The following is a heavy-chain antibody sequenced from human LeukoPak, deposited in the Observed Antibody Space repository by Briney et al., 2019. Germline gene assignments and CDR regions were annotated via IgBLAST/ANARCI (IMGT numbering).Heavy chain of an antibody. Sequence: GRSQRLSCAASGFTFSRYGMHWVRQAPGKGLEWVAFISLDGSNKYYADSVKGRFTISRDNSMNTLYPQMNSLRAEDTAVYYCAKPTYGEEIFDYWGQGTLVTVSS. CDR2: ISLDGSNK. V-gene: IGHV3-30*18. D-gene: IGHD3-3*01. J-gene: IGHJ4*02. CDR3: AKPTYGEEIFDY. CDR1: GFTFSRYG.